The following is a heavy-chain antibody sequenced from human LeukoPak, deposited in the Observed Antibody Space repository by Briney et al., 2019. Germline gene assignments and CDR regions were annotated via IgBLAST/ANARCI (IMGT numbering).Heavy chain of an antibody. Sequence: GGSLRLSCAASGFTFNYAVSWVRQAPGKGLEWVSGISGSGDSTYYADSVKGRFTVSRDNSKNTLYLQMNSLRAEDTAVYYWAKGEGGVFDYWGQGTLVTVSS. J-gene: IGHJ4*02. CDR2: ISGSGDST. CDR3: AKGEGGVFDY. CDR1: GFTFNYA. D-gene: IGHD1-26*01. V-gene: IGHV3-23*01.